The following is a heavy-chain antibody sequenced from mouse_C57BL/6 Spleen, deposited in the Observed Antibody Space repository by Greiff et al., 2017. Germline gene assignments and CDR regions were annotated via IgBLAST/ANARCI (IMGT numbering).Heavy chain of an antibody. CDR1: GYTFTSYW. Sequence: QVQLKQPGAELVKPGASVKLSCKASGYTFTSYWMHWVKQRPGRGLEWIGRIDPNSGGTKYNEKFKSKATLTVDKPSSTAYMQLSSLTSEDSAVYYCARGDDYSAWFAYWGQGTLVTVSA. CDR3: ARGDDYSAWFAY. J-gene: IGHJ3*01. CDR2: IDPNSGGT. V-gene: IGHV1-72*01. D-gene: IGHD2-4*01.